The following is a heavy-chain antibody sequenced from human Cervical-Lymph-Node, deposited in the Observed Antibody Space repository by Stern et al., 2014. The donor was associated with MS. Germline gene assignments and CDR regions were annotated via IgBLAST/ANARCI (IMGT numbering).Heavy chain of an antibody. CDR3: ARMAVGATTWRVKLDH. D-gene: IGHD1-26*01. Sequence: VQLVESGAEVGKPGASVKVSCRASGYTFTDYYIHWVRQAPGQGLEWMGRINPNSGDTKFAQKFQDRVTMIRDTSISTVYMELSRLISDDTAVYYCARMAVGATTWRVKLDHWGQGSLITVSS. V-gene: IGHV1-2*06. CDR1: GYTFTDYY. CDR2: INPNSGDT. J-gene: IGHJ4*02.